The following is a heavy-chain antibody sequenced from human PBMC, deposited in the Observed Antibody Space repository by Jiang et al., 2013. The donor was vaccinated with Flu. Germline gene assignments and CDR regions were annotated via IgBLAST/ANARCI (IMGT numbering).Heavy chain of an antibody. J-gene: IGHJ4*02. CDR1: GFTFSSYG. D-gene: IGHD6-13*01. V-gene: IGHV3-33*01. Sequence: VQLLESGGGVVQPGRSLRLSCAASGFTFSSYGMHWVRQAPGKGLGWVALIWYDGSNKYYADSVKDRFTVSRDNSKNTLYLQMNSLRAEDTAVYYCAAGRMQQLVPRYWGQGTLVTVSS. CDR3: AAGRMQQLVPRY. CDR2: IWYDGSNK.